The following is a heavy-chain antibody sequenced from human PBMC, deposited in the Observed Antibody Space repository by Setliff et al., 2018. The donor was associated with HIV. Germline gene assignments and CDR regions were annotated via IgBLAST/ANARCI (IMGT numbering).Heavy chain of an antibody. Sequence: EGSLRLSCAASGFTFSSYAMSWVRQAPGKGLEWVSGISGNGGSTRYADSVKGRFTSSRDNSKNTLYLQMNSLRAEDTAVYYCANRIRYYYDYTDYDGDAFDVWGQGTMVTVSS. CDR1: GFTFSSYA. CDR3: ANRIRYYYDYTDYDGDAFDV. V-gene: IGHV3-23*01. CDR2: ISGNGGST. J-gene: IGHJ3*01. D-gene: IGHD3-22*01.